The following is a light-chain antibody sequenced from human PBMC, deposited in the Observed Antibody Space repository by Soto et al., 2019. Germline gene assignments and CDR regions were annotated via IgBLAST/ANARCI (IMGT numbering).Light chain of an antibody. J-gene: IGKJ1*01. CDR1: QSVSSN. CDR2: GAS. Sequence: EIVMTQSPATLSVSPGDRATLSCRASQSVSSNLAWYQQKPGQAPRLLIYGASTRATGIPARFSGSGSGTEFTLTISSLQSEHFVVYYCQQYNKWPWTFGQGTKVEIK. V-gene: IGKV3-15*01. CDR3: QQYNKWPWT.